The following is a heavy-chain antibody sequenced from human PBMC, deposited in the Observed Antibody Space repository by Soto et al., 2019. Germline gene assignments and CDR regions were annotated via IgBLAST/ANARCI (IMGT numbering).Heavy chain of an antibody. CDR2: IYYSGST. Sequence: SETLSLTCTVSGGSISSSSYYWGWIRQPPGKGPEWIGSIYYSGSTYYNPSLKSRVTISVDTSKNQFSLMLSSVTAADTAVYYCARAKIQYYYDSSGYFDYWGQGTLVTVSS. CDR3: ARAKIQYYYDSSGYFDY. CDR1: GGSISSSSYY. V-gene: IGHV4-39*07. J-gene: IGHJ4*02. D-gene: IGHD3-22*01.